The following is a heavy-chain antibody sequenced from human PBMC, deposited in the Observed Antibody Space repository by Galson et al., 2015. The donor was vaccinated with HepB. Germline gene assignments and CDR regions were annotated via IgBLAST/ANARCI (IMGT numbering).Heavy chain of an antibody. CDR2: IYHSGST. D-gene: IGHD2-21*02. CDR3: ARARALAYCGGDCYSLAIDY. V-gene: IGHV4-4*02. J-gene: IGHJ4*02. Sequence: SETLSLTCAVSGGSISSSNWWSWVRQPPGKGLEWIGEIYHSGSTNYNPSLKSRVTISVDKSKNQFSLKLSSVTAADTAVYYCARARALAYCGGDCYSLAIDYWGQGTLVTVPS. CDR1: GGSISSSNW.